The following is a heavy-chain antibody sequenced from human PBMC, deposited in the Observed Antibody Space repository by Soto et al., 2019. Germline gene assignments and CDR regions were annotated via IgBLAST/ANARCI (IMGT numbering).Heavy chain of an antibody. CDR2: IYSGGAT. V-gene: IGHV3-66*01. J-gene: IGHJ6*01. Sequence: EVQLVESGGGLVQPGGSLRLSCAVSGFDVSTNHMTWVRQAPGKGLEWVSIIYSGGATDYAASVKGRLTISRDNSENTLHLRMNRLRGEDTAKYYCVRNYGAVWGQGTTVIVSS. CDR1: GFDVSTNH. CDR3: VRNYGAV. D-gene: IGHD3-16*01.